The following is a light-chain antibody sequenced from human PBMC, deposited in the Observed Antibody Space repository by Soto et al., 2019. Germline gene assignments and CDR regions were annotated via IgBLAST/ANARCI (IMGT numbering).Light chain of an antibody. CDR3: TSYTSSTTWV. V-gene: IGLV2-14*01. CDR1: SSETGGYND. Sequence: QSALTQPPSASGSPGQSVTISCTGISSETGGYNDVSWYQQYPGTAPTLIIYEVSNRPSGVSNRFSASKSGNAASLTISGPQAQDEADDYCTSYTSSTTWVFGGGTKVTVL. J-gene: IGLJ3*02. CDR2: EVS.